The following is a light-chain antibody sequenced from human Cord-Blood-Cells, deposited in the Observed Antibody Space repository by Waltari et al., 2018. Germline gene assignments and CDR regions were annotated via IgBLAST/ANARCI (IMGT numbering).Light chain of an antibody. V-gene: IGLV1-36*01. CDR2: YDD. CDR1: SSNIGNNA. Sequence: QSVLTQPPSVSEAPRQRVTISCSGSSSNIGNNAVNWYQQLPGKAPKLLIYYDDLLPSGCSDRFSGSTSDTSASLAISGLQSEDEADYYCAAWDDSLNGRVFGGGTKLTVL. J-gene: IGLJ3*02. CDR3: AAWDDSLNGRV.